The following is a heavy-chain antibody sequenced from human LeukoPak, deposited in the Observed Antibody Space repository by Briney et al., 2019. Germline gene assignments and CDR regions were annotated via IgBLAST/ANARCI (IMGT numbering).Heavy chain of an antibody. CDR2: IYTSGST. V-gene: IGHV4-61*02. J-gene: IGHJ5*02. D-gene: IGHD1-20*01. CDR1: GGSISSGSYY. Sequence: SQTLSLTCTVSGGSISSGSYYWSWIRQPAGKGLEWIGRIYTSGSTNYNPSLKSRVTISVDTSKNQFSLKLSSVTAADTAVYYCARALTGTTRGGFDPWGQGTLVTVSS. CDR3: ARALTGTTRGGFDP.